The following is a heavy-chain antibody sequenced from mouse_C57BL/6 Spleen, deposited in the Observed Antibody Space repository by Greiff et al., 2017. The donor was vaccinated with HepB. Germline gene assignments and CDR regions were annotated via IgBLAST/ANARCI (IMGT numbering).Heavy chain of an antibody. D-gene: IGHD1-1*01. CDR3: VRQNYYYGSLDY. J-gene: IGHJ2*01. Sequence: EVQVVESGGGLVQPKGSLKLSCSASGFSFNTYAMNWVRQAPGKGLEWVARIRSKSNNYATYYADSVKDRFTISRDDSESMLYLQMNNLKTEDTAMYYCVRQNYYYGSLDYWGQGTTLTVSS. CDR1: GFSFNTYA. V-gene: IGHV10-1*01. CDR2: IRSKSNNYAT.